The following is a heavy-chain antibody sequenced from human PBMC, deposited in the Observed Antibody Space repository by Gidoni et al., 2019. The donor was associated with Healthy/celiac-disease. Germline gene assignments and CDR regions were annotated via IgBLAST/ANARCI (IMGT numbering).Heavy chain of an antibody. V-gene: IGHV3-23*01. CDR2: ISGSGGST. J-gene: IGHJ4*02. CDR3: AKDQPGDLGYCTK. Sequence: EVQLLESGGGLVRPGGSLRLSCAASGFTFSSYAMSWVRQAPGKGLEWVSAISGSGGSTYYADSVKGRFTISRDNSKNTLYLQMNFLRAEDTAVYYCAKDQPGDLGYCTKWGQGTLVTVSS. D-gene: IGHD2-8*01. CDR1: GFTFSSYA.